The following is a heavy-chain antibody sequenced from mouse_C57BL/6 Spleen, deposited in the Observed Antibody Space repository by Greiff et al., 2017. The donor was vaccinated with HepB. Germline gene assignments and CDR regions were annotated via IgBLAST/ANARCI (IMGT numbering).Heavy chain of an antibody. V-gene: IGHV5-9*01. D-gene: IGHD2-3*01. Sequence: DVMLVESGGGLVKPGGSLKLSCAASGFTFSSYTMSWVRPTPEKGLEWVATISGGGGNTYYPDSVKGRFPISRDNAKNTLYLQMSSLRSEDTALYYCARQRTYDGFFFDYWGQGTTLTVSS. CDR2: ISGGGGNT. J-gene: IGHJ2*01. CDR3: ARQRTYDGFFFDY. CDR1: GFTFSSYT.